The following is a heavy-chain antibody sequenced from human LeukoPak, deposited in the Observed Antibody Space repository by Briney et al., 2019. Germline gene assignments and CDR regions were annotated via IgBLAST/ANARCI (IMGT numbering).Heavy chain of an antibody. CDR1: GFSFSSHW. CDR2: VNGDGSEK. J-gene: IGHJ4*02. Sequence: GGSLRLSCAASGFSFSSHWMTWVRQAPGKGLEWVANVNGDGSEKKYVDSVRGRFTISRDNAKNSLYLQMNSLRAEDTALYYCVREKGSGWENNFDYWGQGTLVTVSS. CDR3: VREKGSGWENNFDY. V-gene: IGHV3-7*01. D-gene: IGHD6-19*01.